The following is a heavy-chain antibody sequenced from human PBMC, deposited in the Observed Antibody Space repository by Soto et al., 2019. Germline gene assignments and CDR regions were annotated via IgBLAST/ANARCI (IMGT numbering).Heavy chain of an antibody. Sequence: VQLVESGGGLVQPGGSLRLSCAASGVTFSNYWMHWVRQAPGRGLVWVSRIKSDGSSISYADSVKGRFTISRDNARNTLYLQMNSLRAEDTAVYYCARGGFSGSGSYIQGDYWGQGTLVTVSS. V-gene: IGHV3-74*01. CDR2: IKSDGSSI. D-gene: IGHD3-10*01. CDR3: ARGGFSGSGSYIQGDY. J-gene: IGHJ4*02. CDR1: GVTFSNYW.